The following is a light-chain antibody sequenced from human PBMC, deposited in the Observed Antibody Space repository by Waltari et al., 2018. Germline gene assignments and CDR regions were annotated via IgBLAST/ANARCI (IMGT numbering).Light chain of an antibody. Sequence: QSALTQPPSASGSPGQSVTISCTGTSSDVGAYNYVSWYQKHPGKAPKLIIYDVTERPSGVPNRFSGSKSGNTASLTVSGLQADDEADYYCSSFAGSDNLGVFGGGTKVTVL. CDR2: DVT. J-gene: IGLJ3*02. V-gene: IGLV2-8*01. CDR1: SSDVGAYNY. CDR3: SSFAGSDNLGV.